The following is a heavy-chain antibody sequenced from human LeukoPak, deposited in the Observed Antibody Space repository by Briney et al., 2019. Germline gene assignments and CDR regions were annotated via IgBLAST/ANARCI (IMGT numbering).Heavy chain of an antibody. V-gene: IGHV3-21*01. CDR1: GFTFSSYS. Sequence: GGSLRLSCAASGFTFSSYSMNWVRQAPGKGLEWVSSISSSSSYIYYADSVKGRFTISRDNAKNSLYLQMNSLRAEDTAVYYCAREAFSSSWYFLWGQGTLVTVSS. CDR2: ISSSSSYI. CDR3: AREAFSSSWYFL. J-gene: IGHJ4*02. D-gene: IGHD6-13*01.